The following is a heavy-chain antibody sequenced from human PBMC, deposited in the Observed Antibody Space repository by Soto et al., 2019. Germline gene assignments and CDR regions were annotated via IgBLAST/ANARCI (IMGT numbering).Heavy chain of an antibody. CDR1: GFTFSSYG. D-gene: IGHD3-22*01. V-gene: IGHV3-23*01. CDR2: IRGNGANR. Sequence: WGSLRLSCVASGFTFSSYGMSWVRQAPGQGLEWVSTIRGNGANRYYADSVKGRFTISRDNSKSTLYLQLDSLRADDTAVYYCAKARPLYYYDSGGYPFHYWGQGTRVTVSS. CDR3: AKARPLYYYDSGGYPFHY. J-gene: IGHJ4*02.